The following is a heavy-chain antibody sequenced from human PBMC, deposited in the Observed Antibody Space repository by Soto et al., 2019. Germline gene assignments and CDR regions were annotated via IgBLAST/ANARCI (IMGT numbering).Heavy chain of an antibody. V-gene: IGHV3-74*01. CDR3: ATGGSSGNSGGTGAFEI. J-gene: IGHJ3*02. CDR1: GFTFTTYW. Sequence: GVSLRLSCSASGFTFTTYWMHWVRQAPGKGLVWVSRINSDGSSTTYADSVKGRFTISRDNAKNTVYLQMNSLRSEDTAVYYCATGGSSGNSGGTGAFEIWGHGKLVT. CDR2: INSDGSST. D-gene: IGHD2-21*02.